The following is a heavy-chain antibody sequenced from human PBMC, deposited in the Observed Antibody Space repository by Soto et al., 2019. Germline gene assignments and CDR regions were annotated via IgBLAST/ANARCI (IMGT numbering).Heavy chain of an antibody. V-gene: IGHV1-18*01. CDR1: GYTFTTHG. D-gene: IGHD2-15*01. CDR3: AIDLGYCRSGTCSREWFDP. Sequence: QVQLVQSGAEVKKPGASVKVSCKASGYTFTTHGISWVRQAPGQGLEWMGWVSGDNGHTNYAQSLQGRVTMTTDTXTNTAYMELRSLRSDDTAVYYCAIDLGYCRSGTCSREWFDPWGQGTLVTVSS. CDR2: VSGDNGHT. J-gene: IGHJ5*02.